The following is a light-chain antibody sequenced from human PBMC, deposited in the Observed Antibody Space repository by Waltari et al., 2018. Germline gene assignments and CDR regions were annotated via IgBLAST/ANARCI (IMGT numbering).Light chain of an antibody. CDR3: SSFTSSTTGI. J-gene: IGLJ2*01. CDR1: SIDSGGYNY. CDR2: DVT. V-gene: IGLV2-14*03. Sequence: SALTQPDSVSGSPGQSITISCSGISIDSGGYNYVSWYQQPPGQAPKLIIYDVTNPPSGVSDRFSGSRSGSSASLTISGLQPDDEADYYCSSFTSSTTGIFGGGTKLTVL.